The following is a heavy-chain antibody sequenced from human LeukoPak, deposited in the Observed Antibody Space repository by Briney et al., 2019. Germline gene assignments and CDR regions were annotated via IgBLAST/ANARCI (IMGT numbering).Heavy chain of an antibody. D-gene: IGHD3-9*01. Sequence: PSETLSLTCTVSGGSISSYYWSWIRLPPGKGLEWIGYLSKSGNTNYSPSLKSRVTIFGDTSKNQFFLKLSSVAAADTAVYYCARARYVNSFYAFDIWGQGTLVTVSS. CDR1: GGSISSYY. CDR3: ARARYVNSFYAFDI. J-gene: IGHJ3*02. V-gene: IGHV4-59*01. CDR2: LSKSGNT.